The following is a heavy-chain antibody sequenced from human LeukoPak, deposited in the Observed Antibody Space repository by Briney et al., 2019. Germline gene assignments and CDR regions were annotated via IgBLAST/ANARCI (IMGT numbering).Heavy chain of an antibody. Sequence: SETLSLTCTVSGGSISTNYWSWIRRPAGKGLEWIGRIFASGSTNYNPSLKSRVTISVDTSKNQFSLKLSSVTAADTAVYYCASSSSWYPGDYWGQGTLVTVSS. V-gene: IGHV4-4*07. CDR1: GGSISTNY. CDR2: IFASGST. J-gene: IGHJ4*02. D-gene: IGHD6-13*01. CDR3: ASSSSWYPGDY.